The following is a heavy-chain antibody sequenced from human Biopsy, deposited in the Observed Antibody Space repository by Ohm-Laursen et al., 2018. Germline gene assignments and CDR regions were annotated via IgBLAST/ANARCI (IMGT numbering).Heavy chain of an antibody. V-gene: IGHV4-61*01. CDR3: AGGRRTSGWPYFAN. D-gene: IGHD6-19*01. CDR1: GDSLSSGPDN. CDR2: TYSGGNT. Sequence: TLSLTCTVSGDSLSSGPDNWSWIRQPPGQGLEYIGFTYSGGNTNYNPSLQNRVTMSVDTSKNQFSLKLSSVIAADTAVYYCAGGRRTSGWPYFANWGQGTLVIVSS. J-gene: IGHJ4*02.